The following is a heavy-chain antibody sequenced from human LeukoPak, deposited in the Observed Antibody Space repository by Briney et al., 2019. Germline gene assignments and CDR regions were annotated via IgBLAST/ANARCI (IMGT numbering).Heavy chain of an antibody. D-gene: IGHD6-19*01. CDR3: ATDWRLAVAGVLFHY. V-gene: IGHV1-24*01. J-gene: IGHJ4*02. CDR1: GYTLTELS. CDR2: FDPEDGET. Sequence: ASVKVSCKVSGYTLTELSMHWVRQAPGKGLEWMGGFDPEDGETIYAQKFQGRVTMTEDTSTDTAYKELSSLRSEDTAVYYCATDWRLAVAGVLFHYWGQGTLVTVSS.